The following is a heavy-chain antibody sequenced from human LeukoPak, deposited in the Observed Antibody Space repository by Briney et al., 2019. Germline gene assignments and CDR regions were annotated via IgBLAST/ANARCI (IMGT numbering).Heavy chain of an antibody. J-gene: IGHJ4*02. Sequence: PGGSLRLSCAASGYTFNLFAMSWVRQAPGRGLEWVSTISGSSENTHYPDSVRGHFTISRDNFKNTLYLQINSLRAEDTAVYYCARDVGPTPFFDYWGRGTLVTVSS. D-gene: IGHD4-11*01. CDR3: ARDVGPTPFFDY. CDR1: GYTFNLFA. V-gene: IGHV3-23*01. CDR2: ISGSSENT.